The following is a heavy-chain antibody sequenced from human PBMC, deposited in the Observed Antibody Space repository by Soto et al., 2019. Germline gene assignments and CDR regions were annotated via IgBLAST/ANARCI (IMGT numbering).Heavy chain of an antibody. J-gene: IGHJ6*02. Sequence: GGSLRLSCAASGFTFSSYSMNWVRQAPGKGLEWVSSISSSSSYIYYADSVKGRFTISRDNAKNSLYLQMNSLRAEDTAVYYCARGQSISAAGTYYYYGMDVWGQGTTGTVSS. CDR2: ISSSSSYI. CDR3: ARGQSISAAGTYYYYGMDV. CDR1: GFTFSSYS. V-gene: IGHV3-21*01. D-gene: IGHD6-13*01.